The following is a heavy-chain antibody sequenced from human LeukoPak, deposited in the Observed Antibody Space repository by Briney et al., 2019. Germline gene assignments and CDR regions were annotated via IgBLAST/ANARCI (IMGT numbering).Heavy chain of an antibody. D-gene: IGHD2-2*01. V-gene: IGHV1-46*01. CDR1: GYSFITHF. CDR3: ARSPAGYMDV. J-gene: IGHJ6*03. CDR2: INPSGGST. Sequence: ASVKVSCKASGYSFITHFIHWVRQAPGQGLEWMGIINPSGGSTNYAQKFQGRVTVTRDTSTSTVYVELSSLSSEDTAVYYCARSPAGYMDVWGKGTTVTVSS.